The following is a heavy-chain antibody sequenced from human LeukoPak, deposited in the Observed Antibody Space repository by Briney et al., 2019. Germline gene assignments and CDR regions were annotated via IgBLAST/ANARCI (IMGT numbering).Heavy chain of an antibody. Sequence: GASVKVSCKASGYTFTGYYMHWVRQAPGQGLEWMGWINPNSGGTNYAQKFQGRVTMTRDTSISTAYMELSRLRSDDTAVYYCARDGVGYYDSSGYYYFLHWGQGTLVTVSS. V-gene: IGHV1-2*02. CDR1: GYTFTGYY. D-gene: IGHD3-22*01. CDR3: ARDGVGYYDSSGYYYFLH. J-gene: IGHJ1*01. CDR2: INPNSGGT.